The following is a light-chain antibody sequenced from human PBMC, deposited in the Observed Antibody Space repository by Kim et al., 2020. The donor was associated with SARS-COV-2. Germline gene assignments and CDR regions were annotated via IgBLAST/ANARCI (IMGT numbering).Light chain of an antibody. J-gene: IGKJ4*01. CDR3: HQYFKSPPLT. CDR2: NSS. CDR1: QSVYNNQ. Sequence: EVVLTQAPDTLSLSPGERATLSCRASQSVYNNQLAWYQQKPGQAPRTLIYNSSRRATGIPDRFSGSGSGTDFTLTISRLEPEDSAVYSCHQYFKSPPLTFGGGTKVDIK. V-gene: IGKV3-20*01.